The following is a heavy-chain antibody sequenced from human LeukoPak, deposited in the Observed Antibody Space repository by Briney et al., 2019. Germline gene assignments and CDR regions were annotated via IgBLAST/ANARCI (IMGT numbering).Heavy chain of an antibody. Sequence: SGTLSLTCAVSGGSISSSNWWSWVRQPPGKGLEWIGKIYHSGSTNYNPSLKSRVTISVDTSKNQFSLKLSSVTAADTAVYYCADPTWTRWGQGTLVTVSS. J-gene: IGHJ4*02. CDR2: IYHSGST. CDR3: ADPTWTR. D-gene: IGHD3/OR15-3a*01. V-gene: IGHV4-4*02. CDR1: GGSISSSNW.